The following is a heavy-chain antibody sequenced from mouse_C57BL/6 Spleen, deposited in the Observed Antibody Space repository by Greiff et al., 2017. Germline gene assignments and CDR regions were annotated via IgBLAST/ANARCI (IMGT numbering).Heavy chain of an antibody. CDR2: INPGSGGT. CDR3: SRSGEIYYYGSSYVCFAY. CDR1: GYAFTNYL. J-gene: IGHJ3*01. D-gene: IGHD1-1*01. V-gene: IGHV1-54*01. Sequence: QVQLQQSGAELVRPGTSVKVSCKASGYAFTNYLIEWVKQRPGQGLEWIGVINPGSGGTNYNEKFKGKATLTADKSSSTAYMQPSSLTSEDSAVYFCSRSGEIYYYGSSYVCFAYWGQGTLVTVSA.